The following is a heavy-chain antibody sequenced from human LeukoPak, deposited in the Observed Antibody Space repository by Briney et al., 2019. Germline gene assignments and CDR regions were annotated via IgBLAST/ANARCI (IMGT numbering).Heavy chain of an antibody. V-gene: IGHV1-2*02. CDR3: ATYYLDTSARD. D-gene: IGHD3-22*01. Sequence: ASVKVSCKASGYTFTGYYMFWVRQAPGQGLEWMGCINPNSGGTNYAQKFQGRVTMTRDTSISTGYMELSSLRSDDTAVYYCATYYLDTSARDWGQGTLVTVSS. CDR2: INPNSGGT. J-gene: IGHJ4*02. CDR1: GYTFTGYY.